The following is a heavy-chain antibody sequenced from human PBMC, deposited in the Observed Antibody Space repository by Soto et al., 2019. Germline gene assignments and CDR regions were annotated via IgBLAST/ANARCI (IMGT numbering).Heavy chain of an antibody. CDR2: VIPTFHTP. Sequence: QVVLVQSGPEVNKPGSSVNVSCKASGGTFNSYAIHWVRQAPGQGLEWMGGVIPTFHTPFYAQKFHDRLTVSADDSTATAYMELSGLTSGDSATYYCAGGLGVGFDYWGQGTVLAVSS. CDR3: AGGLGVGFDY. CDR1: GGTFNSYA. D-gene: IGHD1-26*01. J-gene: IGHJ4*02. V-gene: IGHV1-69*01.